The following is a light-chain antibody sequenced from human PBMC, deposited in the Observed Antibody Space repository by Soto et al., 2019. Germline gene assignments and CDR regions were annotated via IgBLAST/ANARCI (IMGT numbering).Light chain of an antibody. CDR2: AAS. CDR3: QRYGSSPPHT. CDR1: QSVSANF. V-gene: IGKV3-20*01. Sequence: EIVLTQSPGTLSLSPGERATLSCRASQSVSANFVAWYQQKPGQPPRLFIFAASGRAAGIPDRFSGSGSGTDFTLTISRLEPEDFAVYYCQRYGSSPPHTFGQGTKLEIK. J-gene: IGKJ2*01.